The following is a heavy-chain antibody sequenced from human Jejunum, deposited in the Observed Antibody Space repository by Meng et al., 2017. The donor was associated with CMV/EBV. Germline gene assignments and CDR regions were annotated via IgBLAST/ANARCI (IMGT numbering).Heavy chain of an antibody. J-gene: IGHJ4*02. Sequence: VHVKPSGPGLVRPPQTRSLTCAMSGDSVFSNRAAWNWIWQSPWGGREWLGRIYYRSKYYNDYALSVKSRITINPDTSQNQFSLQLNSVTPEETAIYYCARDWGDVRGGFDFWGQGTLVTVSS. D-gene: IGHD3-10*02. CDR1: GDSVFSNRAA. CDR2: IYYRSKYYN. V-gene: IGHV6-1*01. CDR3: ARDWGDVRGGFDF.